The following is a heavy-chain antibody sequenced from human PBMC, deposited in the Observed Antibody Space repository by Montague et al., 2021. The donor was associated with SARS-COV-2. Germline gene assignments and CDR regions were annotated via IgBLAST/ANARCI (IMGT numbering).Heavy chain of an antibody. Sequence: SLRLSCAASGFTFSKYCVTWVRQAPGKGLEWVASIWNDGSKKYHVDSVKGRFTISRDNSNNMLYLQMDSLRAEDAAVYYCVGDPGDPDTFDYWGQGTQVTVSS. CDR1: GFTFSKYC. CDR2: IWNDGSKK. J-gene: IGHJ4*02. V-gene: IGHV3-33*01. D-gene: IGHD2-21*01. CDR3: VGDPGDPDTFDY.